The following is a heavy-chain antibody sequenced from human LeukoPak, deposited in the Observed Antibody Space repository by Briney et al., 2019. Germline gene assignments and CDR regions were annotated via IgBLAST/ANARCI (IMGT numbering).Heavy chain of an antibody. CDR2: ISYDGSNK. V-gene: IGHV3-30*04. D-gene: IGHD5-18*01. CDR3: ARAGVYSYSYYMVV. J-gene: IGHJ6*03. Sequence: GGSLRLSCAASRFTFSSYAMHWVRQAPGKGLEWVTLISYDGSNKYYADSVKGRFTISRDNSKNTLYLQMNSLRAEDTAVYYCARAGVYSYSYYMVVWGKGITVTVSS. CDR1: RFTFSSYA.